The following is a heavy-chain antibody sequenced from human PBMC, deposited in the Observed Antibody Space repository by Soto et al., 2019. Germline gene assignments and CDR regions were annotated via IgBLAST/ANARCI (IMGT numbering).Heavy chain of an antibody. CDR3: ARGDYYYYLMGV. V-gene: IGHV4-59*01. J-gene: IGHJ6*02. Sequence: SETLSLTCTVSGGSISSYSWSWVRQPPGKGLEWIGYIYYSGSTNYNPSLKSRVAISVDTSKNQFSLRLSSVTAADTAVYYCARGDYYYYLMGVWGQGTTVTVS. CDR1: GGSISSYS. CDR2: IYYSGST.